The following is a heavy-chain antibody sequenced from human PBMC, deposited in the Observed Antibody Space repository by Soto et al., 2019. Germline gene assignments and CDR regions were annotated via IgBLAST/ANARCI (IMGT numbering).Heavy chain of an antibody. V-gene: IGHV1-2*02. Sequence: ASVKVSCRASGYTFTGYYIHWLRGAPGKGLEWMGWINPQTGGTSYAQKFQGRVTLSRDTSINTAYLELSRLRFDDAAVYFCARERYQVISDGMDVWGQGTTFTGSS. CDR3: ARERYQVISDGMDV. D-gene: IGHD2-2*01. J-gene: IGHJ6*02. CDR1: GYTFTGYY. CDR2: INPQTGGT.